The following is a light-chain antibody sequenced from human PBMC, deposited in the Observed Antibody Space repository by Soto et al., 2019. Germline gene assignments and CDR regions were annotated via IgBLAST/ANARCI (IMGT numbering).Light chain of an antibody. J-gene: IGKJ5*01. V-gene: IGKV1-5*01. CDR2: DAS. Sequence: DIQMTQSPSTLSASVGDRVTITCRASQSISSWLAWYQQKPGKAPKLLIYDASSLESGLPSRFSGSGSGTEFTLTISSMQPDHFATYYCLQYNSYAITFGQGTRLEIK. CDR3: LQYNSYAIT. CDR1: QSISSW.